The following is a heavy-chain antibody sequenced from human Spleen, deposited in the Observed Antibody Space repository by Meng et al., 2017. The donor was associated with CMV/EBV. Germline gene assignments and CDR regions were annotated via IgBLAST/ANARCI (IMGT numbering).Heavy chain of an antibody. CDR1: GFTFTNAW. D-gene: IGHD3-22*01. CDR2: IKSKTAGGTT. CDR3: TTLIRYYDSSGFGFDF. V-gene: IGHV3-15*01. Sequence: GESLKISCAASGFTFTNAWMSWVRQAPEKGLEWVGRIKSKTAGGTTDHAAPVKGRFTISRDDSKNMLYLQMNSLKTEDTGVYYCTTLIRYYDSSGFGFDFWGQGTVVTVSS. J-gene: IGHJ3*01.